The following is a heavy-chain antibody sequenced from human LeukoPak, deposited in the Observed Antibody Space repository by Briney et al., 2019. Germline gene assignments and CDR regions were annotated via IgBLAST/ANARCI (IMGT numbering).Heavy chain of an antibody. CDR1: GFTFSSYW. V-gene: IGHV3-7*01. Sequence: GGSLRLSCAASGFTFSSYWMSWVRQAPGKGLEWVANIKQDGSKKFYVDSVKGRFTISRDNAKNTLYLQMNRLRAEDTAVYYCARDRAVAGRFDYWGQGTLVTVSS. J-gene: IGHJ4*02. D-gene: IGHD6-19*01. CDR3: ARDRAVAGRFDY. CDR2: IKQDGSKK.